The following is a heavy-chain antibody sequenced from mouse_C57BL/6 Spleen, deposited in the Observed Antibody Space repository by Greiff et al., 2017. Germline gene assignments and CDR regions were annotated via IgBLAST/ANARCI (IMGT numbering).Heavy chain of an antibody. CDR3: ARLCYGSSSLYFDY. Sequence: EVQVVESGGGLVKPGGSLKLSCAASGFTFSDYGMNWVRQAPGKGLEWVAYISSGSGTIYYADTVKGRFTITRDNAKNTVFLQLTSLRSEDTAMYYCARLCYGSSSLYFDYWGQGTTLTVSS. CDR2: ISSGSGTI. V-gene: IGHV5-17*01. CDR1: GFTFSDYG. J-gene: IGHJ2*01. D-gene: IGHD1-1*01.